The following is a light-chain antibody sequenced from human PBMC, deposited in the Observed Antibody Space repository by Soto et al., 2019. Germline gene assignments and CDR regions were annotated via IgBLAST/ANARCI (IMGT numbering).Light chain of an antibody. Sequence: IQLTQSPSSLSASVGDRVTITCRASQGISSALAWYQQKPGKAPKLLIYAASSLESGVPSRFSGSGSGTDFTPTISSLRAEDFTTYCCQLYNNYRTFGQGTKLEIK. V-gene: IGKV1D-13*01. CDR1: QGISSA. CDR2: AAS. J-gene: IGKJ2*02. CDR3: QLYNNYRT.